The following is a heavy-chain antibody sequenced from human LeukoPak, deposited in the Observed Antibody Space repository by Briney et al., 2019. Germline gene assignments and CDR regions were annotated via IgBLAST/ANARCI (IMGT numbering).Heavy chain of an antibody. J-gene: IGHJ4*02. CDR1: GGSIGSYY. V-gene: IGHV4-4*07. CDR3: ARGVYGSGTYYNIDY. CDR2: RHTSGST. D-gene: IGHD3-10*01. Sequence: SETLSLTCTVSGGSIGSYYWTWIRQPAGKGLEWIGRRHTSGSTAYNPSLKGRVTMSVDTSKNQFSLKLTFVTAADTAIYYCARGVYGSGTYYNIDYWGQGTLVTVST.